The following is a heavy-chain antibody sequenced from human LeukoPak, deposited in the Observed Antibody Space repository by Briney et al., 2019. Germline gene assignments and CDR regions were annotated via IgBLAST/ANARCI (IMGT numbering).Heavy chain of an antibody. D-gene: IGHD6-13*01. CDR2: ISWSSGNI. V-gene: IGHV3-9*01. J-gene: IGHJ4*02. CDR1: GFTFDDYA. CDR3: VSVHYSSSWYSFDY. Sequence: QPGGSLRLSCAASGFTFDDYAMHWVRQAPGKGLEWVSGISWSSGNIGYADSVKGRFTISRDNAKNSLYLQMNTLRAEDTALYYCVSVHYSSSWYSFDYWGQGTLVTVSS.